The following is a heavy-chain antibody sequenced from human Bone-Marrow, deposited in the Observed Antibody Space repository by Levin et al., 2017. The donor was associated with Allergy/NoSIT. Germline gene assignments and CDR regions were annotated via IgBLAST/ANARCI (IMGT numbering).Heavy chain of an antibody. V-gene: IGHV3-7*04. D-gene: IGHD5-18*01. J-gene: IGHJ4*02. CDR2: IKQDGSAK. CDR3: ARGFSYGSDYFDY. Sequence: GGSLRLSCAASGFTFSGYWMGWVRQAPGKGLEWVANIKQDGSAKYYVDSVKGRFTISRDNAKNSLYLQMNSLRAEDTAVYYCARGFSYGSDYFDYWGQGTLVTVSS. CDR1: GFTFSGYW.